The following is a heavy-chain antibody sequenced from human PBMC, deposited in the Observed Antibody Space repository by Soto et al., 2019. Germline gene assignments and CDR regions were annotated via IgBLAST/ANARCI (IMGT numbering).Heavy chain of an antibody. Sequence: QVQLVESGGGVVQPGRSLRLSCAASGFTFSSFGMHWVRQAPGKGLEWVAVISYDGSSQYYGDSMKGRSSISRDNPKNTLYLQMNSLRPEDTAVYYCARDAQWLAYFDYWGQGTLVTVSS. CDR2: ISYDGSSQ. V-gene: IGHV3-30*03. CDR3: ARDAQWLAYFDY. J-gene: IGHJ4*02. CDR1: GFTFSSFG. D-gene: IGHD6-19*01.